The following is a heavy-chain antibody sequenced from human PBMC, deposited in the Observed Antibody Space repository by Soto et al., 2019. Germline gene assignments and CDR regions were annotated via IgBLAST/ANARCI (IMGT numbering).Heavy chain of an antibody. CDR2: INPSGGST. Sequence: ASVKVSCKGSGYTFTSYYLHWVRQAPGQGLEWMGIINPSGGSTSYAEKFQGRVTMTRERSTSTVQIELRSLRSEDTAVSYCARDPIVAVIGEAFDIGGQCIMVTVSS. J-gene: IGHJ3*02. CDR1: GYTFTSYY. V-gene: IGHV1-46*01. CDR3: ARDPIVAVIGEAFDI. D-gene: IGHD3-22*01.